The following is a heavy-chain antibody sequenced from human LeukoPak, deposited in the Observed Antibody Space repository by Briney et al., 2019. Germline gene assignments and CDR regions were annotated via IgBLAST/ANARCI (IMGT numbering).Heavy chain of an antibody. CDR1: GGSISSGDYY. D-gene: IGHD4-17*01. J-gene: IGHJ5*02. CDR3: ARASYGDYDGWFDP. CDR2: IYYSGST. V-gene: IGHV4-30-4*01. Sequence: SETLSLTCTVSGGSISSGDYYWSWIRQPPGKGLEWIGYIYYSGSTYYNPSLKSRVTISVDTSKNQFSLKLSSVTAADTAVYYCARASYGDYDGWFDPWGQGTLVTVSS.